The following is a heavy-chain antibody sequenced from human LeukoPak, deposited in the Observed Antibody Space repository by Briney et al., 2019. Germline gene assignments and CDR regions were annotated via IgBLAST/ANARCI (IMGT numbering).Heavy chain of an antibody. V-gene: IGHV1-69*13. J-gene: IGHJ4*02. Sequence: EASVKVSCKASGGTFSSYAISWVRQAPGQGLEWMGGIIPIFGTANYAQKFQGRVTITADESTSTAYMELSSLRSEDTAVYYCARGREYQLDFDYWGQGTLVTVSS. D-gene: IGHD2-2*01. CDR2: IIPIFGTA. CDR1: GGTFSSYA. CDR3: ARGREYQLDFDY.